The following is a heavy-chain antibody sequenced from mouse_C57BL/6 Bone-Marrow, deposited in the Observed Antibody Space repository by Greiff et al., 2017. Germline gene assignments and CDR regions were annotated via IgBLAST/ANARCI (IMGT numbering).Heavy chain of an antibody. J-gene: IGHJ4*01. CDR2: IHPNSGST. Sequence: VQLQQPGAELVKPGASVKLSCKASGYTFTSYWMHWVKQRPGQGLEWIGMIHPNSGSTNYNEKFKSKATLTVDKSSSTAYMQLSSLTSEDSAVYYYAGITTGSRRAYAMDYSGQGTSVTVSS. CDR1: GYTFTSYW. CDR3: AGITTGSRRAYAMDY. V-gene: IGHV1-64*01. D-gene: IGHD1-1*01.